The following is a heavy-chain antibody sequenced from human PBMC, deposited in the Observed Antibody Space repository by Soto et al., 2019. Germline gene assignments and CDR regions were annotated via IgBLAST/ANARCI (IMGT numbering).Heavy chain of an antibody. Sequence: ASVTVSCKASGYTFTSYYMHLVRQAPGQGLEWMGIINPSGGSTSYAQKFQGRVTMTRDTSTSTVYMELSSLRSEDTAVYYCARDREGYCSGGSCYSGAFDIWGQGTMVTVSS. J-gene: IGHJ3*02. D-gene: IGHD2-15*01. CDR3: ARDREGYCSGGSCYSGAFDI. CDR1: GYTFTSYY. CDR2: INPSGGST. V-gene: IGHV1-46*03.